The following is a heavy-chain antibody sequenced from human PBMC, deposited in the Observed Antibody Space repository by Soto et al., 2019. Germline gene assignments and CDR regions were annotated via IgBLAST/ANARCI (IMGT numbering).Heavy chain of an antibody. Sequence: HPGGSLRLSCAASGFTFSNYAMSWVRQAPGKGLEWVSAISGSGGSTYYADSVKGRFTISRDNSKNTLYLQMNSLRAEDTAVYYCAKALTRLVTNNWFDPWGQGTLVTVSS. J-gene: IGHJ5*02. V-gene: IGHV3-23*01. CDR1: GFTFSNYA. CDR2: ISGSGGST. CDR3: AKALTRLVTNNWFDP. D-gene: IGHD6-19*01.